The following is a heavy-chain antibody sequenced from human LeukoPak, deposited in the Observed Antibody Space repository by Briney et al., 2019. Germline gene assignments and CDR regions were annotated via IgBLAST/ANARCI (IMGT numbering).Heavy chain of an antibody. CDR3: AKPTDFMGYFDY. CDR1: GIIFNRYD. Sequence: PGGSLRLSCAASGIIFNRYDMSWVRLGPGKGLEWVAAISSGGGSTYYTESVKGRFTISRDNSKNTLYLQMNSLRAEDTAVYYCAKPTDFMGYFDYWGQGTLVTVSS. V-gene: IGHV3-23*01. J-gene: IGHJ4*02. CDR2: ISSGGGST. D-gene: IGHD3-16*01.